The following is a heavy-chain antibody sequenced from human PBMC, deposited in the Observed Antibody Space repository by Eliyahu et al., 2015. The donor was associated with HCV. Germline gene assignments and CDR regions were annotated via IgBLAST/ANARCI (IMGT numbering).Heavy chain of an antibody. CDR3: ARDDGYNWFDP. Sequence: QVQLQESGPGLVKPSETLSPTCTVXGGSIRSYYWSWIRQPPGKGLEWIANIHYSGRTAYNPSLKSRVSISLDTSKNQFSLRLSSVTAADTAVYYCARDDGYNWFDPWGQGTLVTVSS. J-gene: IGHJ5*02. V-gene: IGHV4-59*01. D-gene: IGHD5-24*01. CDR2: IHYSGRT. CDR1: GGSIRSYY.